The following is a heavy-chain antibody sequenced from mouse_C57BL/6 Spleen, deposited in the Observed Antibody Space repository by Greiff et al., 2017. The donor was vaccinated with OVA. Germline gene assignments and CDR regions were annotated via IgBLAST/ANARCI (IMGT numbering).Heavy chain of an antibody. V-gene: IGHV1-69*01. CDR2: IDPSDSYT. CDR3: ARDYYDYPFAY. CDR1: GYTFTSYW. D-gene: IGHD2-4*01. J-gene: IGHJ3*01. Sequence: VQLQQPGAELVMPGASVKLSCKASGYTFTSYWMHWVKQRPGQGLEWIGEIDPSDSYTNYNQKFKGKSTLTVDKSSSTAYMQLSSLTSEDSAVYYCARDYYDYPFAYWGQGTLVTVSA.